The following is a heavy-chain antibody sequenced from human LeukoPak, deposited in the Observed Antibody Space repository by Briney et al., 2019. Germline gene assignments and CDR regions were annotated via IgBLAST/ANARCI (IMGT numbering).Heavy chain of an antibody. V-gene: IGHV4-39*07. CDR2: IYYSGST. CDR1: GGSISSSSYY. CDR3: ARYRLAVSIVARVDP. J-gene: IGHJ5*02. D-gene: IGHD5/OR15-5a*01. Sequence: ETLSLTCTVSGGSISSSSYYWGWIRQPPGKGLEWIGSIYYSGSTYYNPSLKSRVTISVDTSKNQFSLKLSSVTAADTAVYYCARYRLAVSIVARVDPWGQGTLVTVSS.